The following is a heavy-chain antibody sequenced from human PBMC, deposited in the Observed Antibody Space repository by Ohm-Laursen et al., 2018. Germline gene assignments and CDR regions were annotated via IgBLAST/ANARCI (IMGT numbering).Heavy chain of an antibody. V-gene: IGHV3-48*01. Sequence: SLRLSCTAPGFTFSTYSMNWVRQAPGKGLEWVSYISSSSSRIYYADSVKGRFTISRDNSKNTLYLQMNSLRAEDTAVYYCARSIKDYGDYGWGQGTLVTVSS. CDR2: ISSSSSRI. CDR1: GFTFSTYS. CDR3: ARSIKDYGDYG. J-gene: IGHJ4*02. D-gene: IGHD4-17*01.